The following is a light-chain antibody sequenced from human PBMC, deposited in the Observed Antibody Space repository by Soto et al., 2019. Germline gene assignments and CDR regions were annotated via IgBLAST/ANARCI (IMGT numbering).Light chain of an antibody. CDR1: QSVSNNY. Sequence: EIVLTQSPGTLSLSPRDRATLSCRASQSVSNNYLAWYQYRPGQAPRLLIHGASTRAPGIPDRFSGSGSGTDFTLTISRLEPEDFAVYYRQQYAAAPRTFGQGTQVE. J-gene: IGKJ1*01. CDR2: GAS. V-gene: IGKV3-20*01. CDR3: QQYAAAPRT.